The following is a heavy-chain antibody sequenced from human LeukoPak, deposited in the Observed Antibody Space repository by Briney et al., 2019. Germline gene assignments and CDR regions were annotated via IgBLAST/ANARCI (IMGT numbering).Heavy chain of an antibody. J-gene: IGHJ5*02. V-gene: IGHV4-61*01. D-gene: IGHD5-18*01. Sequence: LETLSLTCTVSGGSVSSGSYYWSWIRQPPGKGLEWIGYIYYSGSTNYNPSLKSRVTISVDTSKNQFSLKLSSVTAADTAVYYCAREVQLTWFDPWGQGTLVTVSS. CDR1: GGSVSSGSYY. CDR3: AREVQLTWFDP. CDR2: IYYSGST.